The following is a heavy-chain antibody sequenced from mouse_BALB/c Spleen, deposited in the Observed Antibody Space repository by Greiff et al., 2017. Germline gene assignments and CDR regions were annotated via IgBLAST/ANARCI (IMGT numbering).Heavy chain of an antibody. Sequence: EVQLQESGAELVRPGALVKLSCKASGFNIKDYYMHWVKQRPEQGLEWIGWIDPENGNTIYDPKFQGKASLTADTSSNTAYLQLSSLTSEDTAVYYCARLGRGAMDYWGQGTSVTVSS. CDR2: IDPENGNT. D-gene: IGHD4-1*01. V-gene: IGHV14-1*02. CDR3: ARLGRGAMDY. J-gene: IGHJ4*01. CDR1: GFNIKDYY.